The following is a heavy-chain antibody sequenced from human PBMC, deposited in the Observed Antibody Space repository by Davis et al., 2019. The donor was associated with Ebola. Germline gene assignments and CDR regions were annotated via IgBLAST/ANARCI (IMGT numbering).Heavy chain of an antibody. CDR2: INPSGGST. CDR3: ARENLGEQLVGGSWFDP. V-gene: IGHV1-46*01. D-gene: IGHD6-6*01. J-gene: IGHJ5*02. Sequence: ASVKVSCKTSGYTFTAYYMHWVRQAPGQGLEWMGIINPSGGSTSYAQKFQGRVTMTRDTSTSTVYMELSSLRSEDTAVYYCARENLGEQLVGGSWFDPWGQGTLVTVSS. CDR1: GYTFTAYY.